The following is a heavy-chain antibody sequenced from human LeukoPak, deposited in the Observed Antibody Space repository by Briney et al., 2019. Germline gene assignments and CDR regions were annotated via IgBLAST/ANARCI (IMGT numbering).Heavy chain of an antibody. CDR1: GGTFSSYA. D-gene: IGHD3-22*01. CDR3: ARGSYYYDSSGSYFDY. CDR2: IIPIFGTA. V-gene: IGHV1-69*05. J-gene: IGHJ4*02. Sequence: SVKVSCKASGGTFSSYAISWVRQAPGQGLEWMGRIIPIFGTANYAQKFQGRVTITTDESASTAYMELSSLRSEDTAVYYCARGSYYYDSSGSYFDYWGQGTLVTVSS.